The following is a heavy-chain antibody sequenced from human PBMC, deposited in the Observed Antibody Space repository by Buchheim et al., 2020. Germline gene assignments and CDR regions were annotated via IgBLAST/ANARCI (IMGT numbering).Heavy chain of an antibody. D-gene: IGHD6-13*01. CDR3: AKDPGPYSSSY. V-gene: IGHV3-30*18. CDR1: GFTFSSYG. CDR2: ISYDGSNK. J-gene: IGHJ4*02. Sequence: QVQLVESGGGVVQPGRSLRLSCAASGFTFSSYGMHWVRQAPGKGLEWVAVISYDGSNKYYADSVKGRFTISRDNSKNTLYLQMNSLRAEDTAVYYCAKDPGPYSSSYWGQGTL.